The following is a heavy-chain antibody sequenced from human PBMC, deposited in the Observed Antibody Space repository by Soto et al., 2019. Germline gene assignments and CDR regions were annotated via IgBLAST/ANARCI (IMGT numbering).Heavy chain of an antibody. V-gene: IGHV4-31*03. J-gene: IGHJ4*02. CDR3: ARVKKLTGTPGFDY. D-gene: IGHD1-1*01. CDR1: GGSISSGGYY. CDR2: IYYSGST. Sequence: PSETLSLTCTVSGGSISSGGYYWSWIRQHPGKGLEWIGYIYYSGSTYYNPSLKSRVTISVDTSKNQFSLKLSSVTAADTAVYYCARVKKLTGTPGFDYWGQGTLVTVSS.